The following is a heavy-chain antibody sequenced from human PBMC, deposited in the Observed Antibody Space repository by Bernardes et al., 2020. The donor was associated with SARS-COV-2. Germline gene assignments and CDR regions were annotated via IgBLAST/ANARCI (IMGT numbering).Heavy chain of an antibody. CDR1: GDSINSASYR. J-gene: IGHJ4*02. Sequence: SETLSLTCSVSGDSINSASYRWGWIRQAPGKGLEWIGSLSYGGNTYYTPSLRSRVTMSADTSKNQFSLKLSSVTAADTAVYYCARHMEGVVVVASGFDYWGQGTLVTVSS. V-gene: IGHV4-39*01. CDR3: ARHMEGVVVVASGFDY. CDR2: LSYGGNT. D-gene: IGHD2-15*01.